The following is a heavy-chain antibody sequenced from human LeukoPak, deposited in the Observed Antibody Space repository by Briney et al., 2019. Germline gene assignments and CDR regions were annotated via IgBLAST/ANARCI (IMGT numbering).Heavy chain of an antibody. Sequence: PSETLSLTCTVSGGSISSSSYYWGWIRQPPGKGLEWIGSIYYSGSTYYNPSLKSRVTISVDTSKNQFSLKLISVTAADTAVYYCARYQWGNVVAGNNWFDPWGQGTLVTVSS. V-gene: IGHV4-39*07. D-gene: IGHD6-19*01. CDR2: IYYSGST. CDR1: GGSISSSSYY. CDR3: ARYQWGNVVAGNNWFDP. J-gene: IGHJ5*02.